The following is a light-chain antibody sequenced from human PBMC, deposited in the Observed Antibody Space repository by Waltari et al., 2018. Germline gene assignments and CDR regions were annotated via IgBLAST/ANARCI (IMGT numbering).Light chain of an antibody. Sequence: QSVLTQPPSVSGAPGQRVTISGTGSSSTIGAGYDVHWYQQLPGTAPKLLIYGTSNRPAGVPDRFSGSKSGTSASLAITVLQAEDEADYYCQSYDSSLSGYVFGTGTKVTVL. V-gene: IGLV1-40*01. CDR3: QSYDSSLSGYV. CDR1: SSTIGAGYD. CDR2: GTS. J-gene: IGLJ1*01.